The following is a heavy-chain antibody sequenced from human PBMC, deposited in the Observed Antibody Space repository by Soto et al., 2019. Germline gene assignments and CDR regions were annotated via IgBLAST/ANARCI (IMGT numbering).Heavy chain of an antibody. CDR3: VYDCCSIKRDSNNVDY. V-gene: IGHV5-51*01. CDR1: GYSFTSYW. Sequence: PGESLKISCKGSGYSFTSYWIGWVRQMPGKGLEWMGIIYPGDSDTRYSPSFQGQVTISVDKSISTAYLQWSSLKASDTAMYYCVYDCCSIKRDSNNVDYWGQGTLVTVSS. D-gene: IGHD2-21*02. CDR2: IYPGDSDT. J-gene: IGHJ4*02.